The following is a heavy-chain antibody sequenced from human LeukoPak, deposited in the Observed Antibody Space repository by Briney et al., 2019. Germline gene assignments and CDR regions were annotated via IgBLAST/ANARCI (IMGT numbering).Heavy chain of an antibody. Sequence: GGSLRLSCAASGFTVSSNYMSWVRQAPGKGLEWVSVIYSGGSTYYADSVKGRFTISRDNSKNTLYLQMNSLRAEDTAVYYCAREEILEPDYYYYGMDAWGQGTTVTVSS. CDR2: IYSGGST. CDR1: GFTVSSNY. V-gene: IGHV3-53*01. CDR3: AREEILEPDYYYYGMDA. D-gene: IGHD1-1*01. J-gene: IGHJ6*02.